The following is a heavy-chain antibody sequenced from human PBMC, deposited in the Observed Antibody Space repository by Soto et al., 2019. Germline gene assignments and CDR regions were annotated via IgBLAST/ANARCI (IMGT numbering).Heavy chain of an antibody. CDR1: GYTFTGYY. Sequence: QVQLVQSRAEVKKPGASVKVSCKASGYTFTGYYMHWVRQAPGQGLVWMGWINPNSGGTNYAQKFQGRVTMTRDTSISTAYMELSRLRSDDTAVYYCAREEWELPYAFAIWGQGTMVTVSS. V-gene: IGHV1-2*02. CDR3: AREEWELPYAFAI. J-gene: IGHJ3*02. D-gene: IGHD1-26*01. CDR2: INPNSGGT.